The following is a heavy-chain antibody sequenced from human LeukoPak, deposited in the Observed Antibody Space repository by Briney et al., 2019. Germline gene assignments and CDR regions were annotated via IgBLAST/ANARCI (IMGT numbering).Heavy chain of an antibody. J-gene: IGHJ4*02. Sequence: SETLSLTCTVSGGSISSYYWSWIRQPPGKGLEWIGYVYYSGSTNYNPSLKSRVTISVDTSKNQFSLKLSSVTAADTAVYYCASIGGYDILTGYPIYFDYWGQGTLVTVSS. CDR1: GGSISSYY. V-gene: IGHV4-59*01. CDR3: ASIGGYDILTGYPIYFDY. CDR2: VYYSGST. D-gene: IGHD3-9*01.